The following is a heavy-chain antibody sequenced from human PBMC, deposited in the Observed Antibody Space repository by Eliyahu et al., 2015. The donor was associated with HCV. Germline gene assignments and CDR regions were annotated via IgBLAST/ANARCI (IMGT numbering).Heavy chain of an antibody. V-gene: IGHV3-74*01. CDR3: ARQIGSQGDY. CDR1: GFTFSXYW. D-gene: IGHD2/OR15-2a*01. CDR2: INSDGGTT. Sequence: EVQLVESGGGLVQPGGSLRLSCAASGFTFSXYWMYWVRERPGKGLMWISRINSDGGTTNYPDSVRGRFTVSRDNARNILYLQMNSLRVEDTAVYYCARQIGSQGDYWGQGTLVTVSS. J-gene: IGHJ4*02.